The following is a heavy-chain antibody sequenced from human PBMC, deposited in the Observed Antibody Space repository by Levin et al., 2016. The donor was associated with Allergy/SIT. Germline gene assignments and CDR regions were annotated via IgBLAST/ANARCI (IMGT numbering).Heavy chain of an antibody. CDR2: ISAYNGNT. V-gene: IGHV1-18*01. D-gene: IGHD3-10*01. J-gene: IGHJ6*02. Sequence: WVRQAPGQGLEWMGWISAYNGNTNYAQKFQGRVTITADKSTSTAYMELSSLRSEDTAVYYCARPGAGSGSEIGYYGMDVWGQGTTVTVSS. CDR3: ARPGAGSGSEIGYYGMDV.